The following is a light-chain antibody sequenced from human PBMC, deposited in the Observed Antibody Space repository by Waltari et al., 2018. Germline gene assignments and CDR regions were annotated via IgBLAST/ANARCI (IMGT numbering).Light chain of an antibody. V-gene: IGLV2-14*01. J-gene: IGLJ3*02. CDR2: GVR. Sequence: QSALTQPASVSGYPGQSITISCTGTSSAIGAYNYVSWYQHLPGKAPKLIISGVRRRPSGVSNRFSGSKSGNMASLTISGLQAEDEADYYCNSYTTSSTWVFGGGTKLTVL. CDR1: SSAIGAYNY. CDR3: NSYTTSSTWV.